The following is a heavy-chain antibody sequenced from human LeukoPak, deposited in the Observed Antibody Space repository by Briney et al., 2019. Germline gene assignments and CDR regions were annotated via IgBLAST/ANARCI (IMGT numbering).Heavy chain of an antibody. CDR2: ISSDGSNK. Sequence: GGSLRLSCAASGFTFSTYGLHWVRQAPGKGLEWVALISSDGSNKDYADSVKGRFTISRDNSKNTLYVQMDSLRAEDTAVYYCARDLRKGRYFDYWGQGTLVTVSS. CDR1: GFTFSTYG. J-gene: IGHJ4*02. D-gene: IGHD3-10*01. V-gene: IGHV3-30*03. CDR3: ARDLRKGRYFDY.